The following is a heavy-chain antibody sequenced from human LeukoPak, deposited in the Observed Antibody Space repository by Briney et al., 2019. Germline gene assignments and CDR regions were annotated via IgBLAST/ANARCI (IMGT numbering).Heavy chain of an antibody. D-gene: IGHD6-19*01. CDR2: ISYSLEST. Sequence: PGGSLRLSCVVSGFTFRSYAMSWVRQAPGKGLEWVSSISYSLESTYYADSVKGLFTISRDNSKNTLYLQMNSLRAEDTAVYYCARVQWLQTYYFDFWGQGTLVTVSS. J-gene: IGHJ4*02. CDR3: ARVQWLQTYYFDF. V-gene: IGHV3-23*01. CDR1: GFTFRSYA.